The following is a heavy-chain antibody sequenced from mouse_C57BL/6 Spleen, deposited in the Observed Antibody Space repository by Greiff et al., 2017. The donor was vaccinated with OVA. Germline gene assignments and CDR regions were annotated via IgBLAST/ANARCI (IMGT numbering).Heavy chain of an antibody. Sequence: QVHVKQSGAELAKPGASVKLSCKASGYTFTSYWMHWVKQRPGQGLEWIGYINPSSGYTKYNQKFKDKATLTADKSSSTAYMQLSSLTYEDSAVYYCARDYSNSYYFDYWGQGTTLTVSS. CDR1: GYTFTSYW. J-gene: IGHJ2*01. V-gene: IGHV1-7*01. CDR2: INPSSGYT. CDR3: ARDYSNSYYFDY. D-gene: IGHD2-5*01.